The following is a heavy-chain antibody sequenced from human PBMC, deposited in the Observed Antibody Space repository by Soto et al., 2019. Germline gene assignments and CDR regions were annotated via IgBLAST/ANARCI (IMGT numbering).Heavy chain of an antibody. V-gene: IGHV3-23*01. CDR3: AKDLKGITMIVVVPNNYYYYGMDV. CDR1: GFTFSSYA. CDR2: ISGSGGST. J-gene: IGHJ6*02. D-gene: IGHD3-22*01. Sequence: LRLSCAASGFTFSSYAMSWVRQAPGKGLEWVSAISGSGGSTYYADSVKGRFTISRDNSKNTLYLQMNSLRAEDTAVYYCAKDLKGITMIVVVPNNYYYYGMDVWGQGTTVTVSS.